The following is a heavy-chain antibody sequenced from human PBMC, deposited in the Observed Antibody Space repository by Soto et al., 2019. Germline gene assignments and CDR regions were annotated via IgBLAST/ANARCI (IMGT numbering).Heavy chain of an antibody. Sequence: GGSLRLSCVGSGFTFSNFGIHWVRQAPGKGLEWLAVVSYDEVNKFYADSVRGRFTISRDNSKDTVYLQINSLRRDDTAMYFCAKVMTEYSGVAIDHWGQGKLGTVS. CDR1: GFTFSNFG. J-gene: IGHJ4*02. V-gene: IGHV3-30*18. CDR2: VSYDEVNK. D-gene: IGHD6-19*01. CDR3: AKVMTEYSGVAIDH.